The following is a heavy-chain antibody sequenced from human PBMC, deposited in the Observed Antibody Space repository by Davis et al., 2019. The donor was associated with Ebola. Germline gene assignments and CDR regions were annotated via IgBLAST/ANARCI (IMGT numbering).Heavy chain of an antibody. J-gene: IGHJ4*02. CDR2: MNPNSGNT. CDR1: GYTFTSYD. V-gene: IGHV1-8*01. CDR3: ARAPTWSQINYYCFDY. D-gene: IGHD3-10*01. Sequence: ASVKVSCKASGYTFTSYDINWVRQATGQGLEWMGWMNPNSGNTGYAQKFQGRVTITADESTSTAYMELSSLRSEDTAVYYCARAPTWSQINYYCFDYWGQGTLVTVSS.